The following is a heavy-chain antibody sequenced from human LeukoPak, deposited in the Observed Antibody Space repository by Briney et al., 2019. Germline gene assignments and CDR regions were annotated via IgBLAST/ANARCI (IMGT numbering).Heavy chain of an antibody. J-gene: IGHJ6*02. CDR3: ASRSGRNYYGMDV. CDR1: GGSTSGFY. CDR2: TYYSGST. D-gene: IGHD1-14*01. Sequence: SETLSLTCTVSGGSTSGFYWNWIRQPPGKGLEWIGFTYYSGSTSYNPSLKSRATISVDTSKGQFSLTLTSVTAADTAVYYCASRSGRNYYGMDVWGQGTTVIVSS. V-gene: IGHV4-59*01.